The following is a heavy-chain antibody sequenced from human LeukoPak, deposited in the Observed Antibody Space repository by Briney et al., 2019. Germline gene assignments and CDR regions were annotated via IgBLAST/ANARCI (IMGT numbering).Heavy chain of an antibody. V-gene: IGHV4-39*01. CDR3: ARGVERSTITTTPYFDY. D-gene: IGHD5-24*01. Sequence: PSETLLLTCTVAAGSISSSSYYCGWSRQPPRKRLEWIRSNYYSWSTYYNPSLKSRVTISVDTSKNQFSLKVSSVTAADTAVYYCARGVERSTITTTPYFDYWGREPWSPSPQ. CDR1: AGSISSSSYY. CDR2: NYYSWST. J-gene: IGHJ4*02.